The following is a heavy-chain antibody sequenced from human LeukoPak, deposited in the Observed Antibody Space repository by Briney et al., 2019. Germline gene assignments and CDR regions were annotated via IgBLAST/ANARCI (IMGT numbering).Heavy chain of an antibody. J-gene: IGHJ4*02. CDR1: GFTFSTYW. D-gene: IGHD2-2*01. V-gene: IGHV3-7*01. CDR2: IRQDGGAK. CDR3: APSSDAPANM. Sequence: GGSLRLSCAVSGFTFSTYWRSWVRQAPGKGLEWVANIRQDGGAKYYVDSVRGRFTISGDNAKNSLYLQMNSLRAEDTGVYYCAPSSDAPANMWGQGTLVTVSS.